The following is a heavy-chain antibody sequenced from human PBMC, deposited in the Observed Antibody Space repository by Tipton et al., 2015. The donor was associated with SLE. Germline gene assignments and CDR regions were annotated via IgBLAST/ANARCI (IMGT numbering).Heavy chain of an antibody. D-gene: IGHD7-27*01. Sequence: TLSLTCTVSGGSIITSTHYWGWIRQPPGKGLEWIGSISYIGKTYYNPSLKSRAAISVDTSKNLFSLRLRSVTAADTAVYYCARDLRASGNSFDPWGQGTLVTVSS. V-gene: IGHV4-39*07. CDR3: ARDLRASGNSFDP. CDR2: ISYIGKT. CDR1: GGSIITSTHY. J-gene: IGHJ5*02.